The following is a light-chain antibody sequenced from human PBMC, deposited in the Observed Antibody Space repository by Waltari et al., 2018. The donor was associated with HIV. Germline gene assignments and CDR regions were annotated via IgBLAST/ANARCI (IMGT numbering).Light chain of an antibody. J-gene: IGLJ3*02. CDR1: TSNIGSNY. Sequence: QSLLTQPPSVSAAPGQKVTISCSGSTSNIGSNYVSWYEQFPGAAPKLLISDNKQPPSGIPDRFSGSKSGTSATLAITGLQTGDEADYYCATWDSSLNAVVFGGGTKLTVL. V-gene: IGLV1-51*01. CDR3: ATWDSSLNAVV. CDR2: DNK.